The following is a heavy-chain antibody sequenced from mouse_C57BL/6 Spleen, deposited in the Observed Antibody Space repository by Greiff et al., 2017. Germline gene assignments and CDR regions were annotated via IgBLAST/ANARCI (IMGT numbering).Heavy chain of an antibody. CDR3: ARQNSNYAWFAY. CDR1: GYTFTEYT. V-gene: IGHV1-62-2*01. Sequence: QVQLKESGAELVKPGASVKLSCKASGYTFTEYTIHWVKQRSGQGLEWIGWFYPGSGSIKYNEKFKDKATLTADKSSSTVYMELSRLTSEDSAVYFCARQNSNYAWFAYWGQGTLVTVSA. CDR2: FYPGSGSI. D-gene: IGHD2-5*01. J-gene: IGHJ3*01.